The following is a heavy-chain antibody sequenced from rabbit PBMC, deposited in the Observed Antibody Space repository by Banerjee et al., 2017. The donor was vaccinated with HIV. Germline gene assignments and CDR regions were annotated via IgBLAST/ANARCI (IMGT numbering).Heavy chain of an antibody. CDR2: IYTGSSGT. V-gene: IGHV1S45*01. J-gene: IGHJ4*01. CDR1: GFDLSTYYF. D-gene: IGHD1-1*01. Sequence: QEQMEESGGGLVKPEGSLTLTCKASGFDLSTYYFMCWVRQAPGKGLEWIGCIYTGSSGTYYASWVNGRFTISKTSSTTVTLQMTSLTAADTATYFCARELAASGDLWGQGTLVTVS. CDR3: ARELAASGDL.